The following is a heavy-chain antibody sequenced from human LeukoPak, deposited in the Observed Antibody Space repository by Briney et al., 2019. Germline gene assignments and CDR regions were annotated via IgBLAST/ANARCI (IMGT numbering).Heavy chain of an antibody. J-gene: IGHJ4*02. Sequence: GASVKVSCKASGYTFTSYAMHWVRQAPGQRLEWMGWINAGNGNTKYSQKFQGRVTITRDTSASTAYMELSSLRSEDTAVYYCARGVAAAGHFDYWGQGTLVIVSS. CDR1: GYTFTSYA. D-gene: IGHD6-13*01. V-gene: IGHV1-3*01. CDR3: ARGVAAAGHFDY. CDR2: INAGNGNT.